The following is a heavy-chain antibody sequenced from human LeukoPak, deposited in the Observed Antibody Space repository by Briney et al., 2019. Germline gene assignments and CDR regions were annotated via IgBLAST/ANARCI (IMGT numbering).Heavy chain of an antibody. D-gene: IGHD5-18*01. Sequence: LSLTCXVSGGSXSSYYCSWIRQPPGKGLEWIGYVYYSGSTNYNPSLKSGSTNYNPSLKSRVTTSVDTSKNQFSLKLSSVTAADTAVYYCARVRGYSYGIPDNWGQGTLVTVSS. CDR3: ARVRGYSYGIPDN. J-gene: IGHJ4*02. CDR2: VYYSGSTNYNPSLKSGST. CDR1: GGSXSSYY. V-gene: IGHV4-59*01.